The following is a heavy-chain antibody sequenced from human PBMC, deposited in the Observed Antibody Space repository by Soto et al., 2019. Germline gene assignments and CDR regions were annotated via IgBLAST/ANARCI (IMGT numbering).Heavy chain of an antibody. Sequence: TSETLSLTCSVSGGSIRSYYWSWIRQPPGKGLEWIGDISYSGSTNYNPSLMSRVTISVDTSKNQFSLRLNSVTAEDTAVYYCARIKYYDSSPSLGHWGQGTLVTVSS. V-gene: IGHV4-59*01. CDR1: GGSIRSYY. J-gene: IGHJ4*02. D-gene: IGHD3-22*01. CDR2: ISYSGST. CDR3: ARIKYYDSSPSLGH.